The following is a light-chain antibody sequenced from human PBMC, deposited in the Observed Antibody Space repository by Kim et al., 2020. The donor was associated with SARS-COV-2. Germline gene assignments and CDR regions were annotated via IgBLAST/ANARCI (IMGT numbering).Light chain of an antibody. CDR3: QQSYSTPLT. V-gene: IGKV1-39*01. CDR2: GAS. J-gene: IGKJ4*01. Sequence: ASVRSRVTITCRASQTITNYLKWYQQKPGKAPKLRSYGASSLQSGVPSRFSGSGSGTSFTLTISSLQLEDFATDYCQQSYSTPLTFGGGTKVDIK. CDR1: QTITNY.